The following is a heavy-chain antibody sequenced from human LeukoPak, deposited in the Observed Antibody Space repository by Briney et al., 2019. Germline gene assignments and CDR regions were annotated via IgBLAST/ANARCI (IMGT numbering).Heavy chain of an antibody. Sequence: PSETLSLTCTVSGGSISSYYWSWIRQPPGKGLEWIACISYSGSTKYKPSLKSRVTISVDPSKNQPSLKLSSVTAADTAVYYCAREPGFDSSGYLNWFDPWGQGTLVTVSS. D-gene: IGHD3-22*01. CDR3: AREPGFDSSGYLNWFDP. CDR2: ISYSGST. CDR1: GGSISSYY. V-gene: IGHV4-59*01. J-gene: IGHJ5*02.